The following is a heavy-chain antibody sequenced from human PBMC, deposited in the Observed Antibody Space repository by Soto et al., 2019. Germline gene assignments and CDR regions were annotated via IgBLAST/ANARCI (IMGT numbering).Heavy chain of an antibody. J-gene: IGHJ6*02. CDR2: INPSGGST. CDR3: ARGFYGSGSYPPRYYYGMDV. D-gene: IGHD3-10*01. Sequence: ASVKVSCQASGYTFTSYYMHWVRQAPGQGLEWMGIINPSGGSTSYAQKFQGRVTMTRDTSTSTVYMELSSLRSEDTAVYYCARGFYGSGSYPPRYYYGMDVWGQGTTVTVSS. V-gene: IGHV1-46*01. CDR1: GYTFTSYY.